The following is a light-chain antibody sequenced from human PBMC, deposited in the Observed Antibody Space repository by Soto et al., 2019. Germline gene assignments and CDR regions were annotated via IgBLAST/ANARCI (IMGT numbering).Light chain of an antibody. J-gene: IGKJ5*01. V-gene: IGKV3-15*01. CDR2: GAS. CDR1: QTVSSN. CDR3: QQYNNWPIT. Sequence: VLTQSPATLSLSPGERDTLSCRASQTVSSNLAWFQQKPGQGPRLLIYGASTRATGIPARFSGSGSETDFTLTISSLRSEDSAVYHCQQYNNWPITFGQGTRLEIK.